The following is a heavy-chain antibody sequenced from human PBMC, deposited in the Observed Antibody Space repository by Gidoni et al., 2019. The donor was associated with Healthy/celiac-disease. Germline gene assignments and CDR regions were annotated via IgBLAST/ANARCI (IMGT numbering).Heavy chain of an antibody. J-gene: IGHJ6*03. Sequence: QVQLQQWGACLLKPSETLSLPCAVYGGSFSGYYWSWFRQPPGKGLEWIGEINHSGSTNYNPSLKSRVTISEDTYKNQFSLKLSSVTAADTAVDYCAREGVYCSSTSCYALRGLHYYMDVWGKGTTVTGSS. D-gene: IGHD2-2*01. CDR3: AREGVYCSSTSCYALRGLHYYMDV. V-gene: IGHV4-34*01. CDR1: GGSFSGYY. CDR2: INHSGST.